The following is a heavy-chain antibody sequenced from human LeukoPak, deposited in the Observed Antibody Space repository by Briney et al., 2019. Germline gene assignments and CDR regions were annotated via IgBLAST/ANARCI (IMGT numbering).Heavy chain of an antibody. J-gene: IGHJ4*02. Sequence: GGTLRLSCVASGFSSNNYAMNLVRQAPGKGLGSVSLIIGSIVTTFYADSVRGRFTISREKSKSTLYLQMNSLRAEDTAVYYCAKGAYDYIEIAYFDYWGQGSLVTVSS. CDR1: GFSSNNYA. CDR3: AKGAYDYIEIAYFDY. V-gene: IGHV3-23*01. CDR2: IIGSIVTT. D-gene: IGHD5-12*01.